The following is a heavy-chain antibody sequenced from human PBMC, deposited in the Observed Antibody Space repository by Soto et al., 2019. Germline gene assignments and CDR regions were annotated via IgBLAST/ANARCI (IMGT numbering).Heavy chain of an antibody. CDR1: GGSISSGGYY. D-gene: IGHD3-10*01. Sequence: PSETLSLTCTVSGGSISSGGYYWSWIRQQPGKGLERIGYIYYSGSTNYNPSLKSRVTISVDTSKNQFSLRLSSVTAADTAVYYCVRERVSGTFSPYYHYGMDVWGQGTTVTVSS. V-gene: IGHV4-61*08. CDR3: VRERVSGTFSPYYHYGMDV. CDR2: IYYSGST. J-gene: IGHJ6*02.